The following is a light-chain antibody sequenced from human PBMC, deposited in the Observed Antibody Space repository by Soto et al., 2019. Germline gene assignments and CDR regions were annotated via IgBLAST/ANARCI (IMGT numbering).Light chain of an antibody. CDR3: QSYDSTSWV. Sequence: NFMLTQPHSVSESPGKTVTISYTRSSGSIASNYVQWYQQRPGSAPTTVINEGNQRPSGVPDRFSGSIDSSSNSASLIISGLKIEDEAVYYCQSYDSTSWVFGGGTKVTVL. J-gene: IGLJ3*02. CDR1: SGSIASNY. V-gene: IGLV6-57*04. CDR2: EGN.